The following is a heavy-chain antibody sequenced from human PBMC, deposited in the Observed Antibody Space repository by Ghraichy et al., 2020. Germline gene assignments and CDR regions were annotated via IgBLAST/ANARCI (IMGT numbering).Heavy chain of an antibody. V-gene: IGHV1-24*01. D-gene: IGHD3-3*01. J-gene: IGHJ6*03. CDR2: FDPEDGET. CDR3: ATYHYDFWNRLGYMDV. CDR1: GYTLTELS. Sequence: ASVKVSCKVSGYTLTELSMHWVRQAPRKGLEWMGGFDPEDGETIYAQKFQGRVTMTEDTSTDTAYMELSSLRSEDTAVYYCATYHYDFWNRLGYMDVWGKGTTVTVSS.